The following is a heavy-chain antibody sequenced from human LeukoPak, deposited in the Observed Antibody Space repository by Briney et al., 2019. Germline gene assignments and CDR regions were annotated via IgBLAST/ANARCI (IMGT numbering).Heavy chain of an antibody. Sequence: ASVKVSCKASGYTFTSYGISWVRQAPGQGLEWMGWISAYNGNTNYAQKLQGRVTMTTDTSSSTAYMELRSLRSDDTAVYYCARVSLSPYYFDYWGQGTLVTVSS. CDR2: ISAYNGNT. V-gene: IGHV1-18*01. CDR3: ARVSLSPYYFDY. CDR1: GYTFTSYG. J-gene: IGHJ4*02.